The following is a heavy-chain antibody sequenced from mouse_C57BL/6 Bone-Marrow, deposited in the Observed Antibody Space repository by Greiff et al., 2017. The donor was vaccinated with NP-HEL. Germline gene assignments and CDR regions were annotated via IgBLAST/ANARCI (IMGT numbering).Heavy chain of an antibody. V-gene: IGHV7-1*01. CDR2: SRNKANDYTT. J-gene: IGHJ3*01. Sequence: EVKVVESGGGLVQSGRSLRLSCATSGFTFSDSYMEWVRQAPGKGLEWIAASRNKANDYTTEYSASVKGRFIVSRDTSQSILYLQMNALRAEDTAIYYCARDGDLAWFAYWGQGTLVTVSA. CDR3: ARDGDLAWFAY. CDR1: GFTFSDSY.